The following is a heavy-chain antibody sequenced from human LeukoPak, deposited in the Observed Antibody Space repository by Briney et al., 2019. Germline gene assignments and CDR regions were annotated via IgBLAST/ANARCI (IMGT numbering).Heavy chain of an antibody. CDR1: GGSISSGGYY. CDR3: ARGQDPYYDGSLDY. CDR2: IYYSGST. D-gene: IGHD3-22*01. V-gene: IGHV4-31*03. J-gene: IGHJ4*02. Sequence: SETLSLTCTVSGGSISSGGYYWSWLRQHPGKGMEWIGYIYYSGSTYYNPSLKSRVTISVDTSKNQFSLKLSSVTAADTAVYYCARGQDPYYDGSLDYWGQGTLVTVSS.